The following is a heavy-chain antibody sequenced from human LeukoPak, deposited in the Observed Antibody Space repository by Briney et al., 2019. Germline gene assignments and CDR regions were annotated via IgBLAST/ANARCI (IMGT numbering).Heavy chain of an antibody. CDR2: ISSSSSYI. Sequence: PGGSLRLSCAASGFTFSSYSMNWVRQAPGKGLEWVSSISSSSSYIYYADSVKGRFTISRDNAKNSLYLQMNSLRAEDTAVYYCAGYCSSTRCPGDFDYWGQGTLVTVSS. D-gene: IGHD2-2*01. CDR1: GFTFSSYS. CDR3: AGYCSSTRCPGDFDY. J-gene: IGHJ4*02. V-gene: IGHV3-21*01.